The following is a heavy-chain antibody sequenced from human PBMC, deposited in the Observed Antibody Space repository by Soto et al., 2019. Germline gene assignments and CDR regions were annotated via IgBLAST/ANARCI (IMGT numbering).Heavy chain of an antibody. D-gene: IGHD2-21*02. V-gene: IGHV3-21*01. Sequence: EVQLVESGGGLVKPGGSLRLSCAASGFTFSSYSMNWVRQAPGKGLEWVSSISSSSSYIYYADSVKGRFTISRDNAKNSLYLQMNSLRAEDTAVYYCARHEPGGDSDFGYYYYYYMDVWGKGTTVTVSS. CDR2: ISSSSSYI. CDR1: GFTFSSYS. J-gene: IGHJ6*03. CDR3: ARHEPGGDSDFGYYYYYYMDV.